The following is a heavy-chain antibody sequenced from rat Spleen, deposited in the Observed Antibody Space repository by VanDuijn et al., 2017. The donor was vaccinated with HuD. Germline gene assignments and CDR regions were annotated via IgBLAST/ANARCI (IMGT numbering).Heavy chain of an antibody. CDR2: ITTGGGTN. CDR3: TREDGGSGFDY. CDR1: GFTFSNYY. J-gene: IGHJ3*01. V-gene: IGHV5-27*01. Sequence: EVQLVESGGGLVQPGRSLKLSCAASGFTFSNYYMAWVRQAPTKGLEWVAYITTGGGTNYYPDSVEGRFTISRDNAESALYLQMNSLRSEDTATYYCTREDGGSGFDYWGQGILVTVSS. D-gene: IGHD1-11*01.